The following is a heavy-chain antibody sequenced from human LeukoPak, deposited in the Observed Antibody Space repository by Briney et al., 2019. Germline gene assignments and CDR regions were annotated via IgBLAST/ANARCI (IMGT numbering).Heavy chain of an antibody. V-gene: IGHV4-59*08. D-gene: IGHD3-9*01. CDR3: ARHPYDILTGYYYYYGMDV. CDR2: IYYSGST. J-gene: IGHJ6*02. CDR1: GGSISSYY. Sequence: PSETLSLTCTVSGGSISSYYWSWIRQPPGKGLEWIGYIYYSGSTNYNPSLKSRVTISVDTSKNQFSLKLSSVTAADTAVYYCARHPYDILTGYYYYYGMDVWGQGTTVTVSS.